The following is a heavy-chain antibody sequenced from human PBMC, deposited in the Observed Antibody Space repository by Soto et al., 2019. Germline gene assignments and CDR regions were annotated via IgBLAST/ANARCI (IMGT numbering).Heavy chain of an antibody. CDR3: ARTDSSETVFDY. D-gene: IGHD3-22*01. V-gene: IGHV4-59*01. J-gene: IGHJ4*02. Sequence: QVQLQESGPGLVKPSETLSLTCTVSGGSISSYYWSWIRQPPGKGLEWIGYIYYSGSTNYNPSLKSRVTISVDTSKNQFSLKLSSVTAADTAVYYCARTDSSETVFDYWGQGTLVTVSS. CDR2: IYYSGST. CDR1: GGSISSYY.